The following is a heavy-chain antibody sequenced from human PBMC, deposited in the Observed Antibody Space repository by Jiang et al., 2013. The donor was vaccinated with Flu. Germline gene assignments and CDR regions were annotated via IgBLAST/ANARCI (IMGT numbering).Heavy chain of an antibody. J-gene: IGHJ3*02. D-gene: IGHD4-17*01. CDR1: GYSFTSYW. CDR3: ARRDELYGDYTDAFDI. CDR2: IYPGDSDT. V-gene: IGHV5-51*01. Sequence: GAEVKKPGESLKISCKGSGYSFTSYWIGWVRQMPGKGLEWMGIIYPGDSDTRYSPSFQGQVTISADKSISTAYLQWSSLKASDTAMYYCARRDELYGDYTDAFDIWGQGTMVTVSS.